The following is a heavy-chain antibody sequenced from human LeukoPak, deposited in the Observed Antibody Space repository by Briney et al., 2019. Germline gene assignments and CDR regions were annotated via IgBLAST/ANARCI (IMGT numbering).Heavy chain of an antibody. V-gene: IGHV3-53*01. CDR3: ANEGGGAFDF. CDR2: IYSGGST. D-gene: IGHD3-16*01. Sequence: GGSLRLSCAASGFTVSSNYMSWVRQAPGKGLEWVSVIYSGGSTYYADSVKGRFTISRDNAKNSLYLHMNSLRAEDTAVYYCANEGGGAFDFWGQGTMVTVSS. CDR1: GFTVSSNY. J-gene: IGHJ3*01.